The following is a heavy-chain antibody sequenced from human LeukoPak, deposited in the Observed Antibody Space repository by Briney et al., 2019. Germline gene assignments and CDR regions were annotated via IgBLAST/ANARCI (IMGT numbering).Heavy chain of an antibody. Sequence: SETLSLTCTVSGGSISSSSYYWGWIRQPPGKGLEWIGSIHYSGSTYYNPSLKSRVTISVDTSKNQFSLKLSSVTAADTAVYYCARDFHMSGNLVGYWYFDLWGRGTLVTVSS. CDR2: IHYSGST. V-gene: IGHV4-39*07. CDR3: ARDFHMSGNLVGYWYFDL. CDR1: GGSISSSSYY. D-gene: IGHD3-3*01. J-gene: IGHJ2*01.